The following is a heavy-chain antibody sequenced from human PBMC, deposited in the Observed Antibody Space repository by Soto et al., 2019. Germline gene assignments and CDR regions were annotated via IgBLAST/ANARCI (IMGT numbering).Heavy chain of an antibody. D-gene: IGHD6-19*01. J-gene: IGHJ5*01. CDR1: GFTFSNYA. Sequence: QVQLVESGGGVVQPGRSLRLSCAASGFTFSNYAIHWVRQAPGKGLEWVAVISYDGSNKYYADSVKGRFTISRDNSKNPLYLQMNSLRAEDTAVYYFARDTRYSSGWYDCWGQGTLVTVSS. CDR3: ARDTRYSSGWYDC. V-gene: IGHV3-30-3*01. CDR2: ISYDGSNK.